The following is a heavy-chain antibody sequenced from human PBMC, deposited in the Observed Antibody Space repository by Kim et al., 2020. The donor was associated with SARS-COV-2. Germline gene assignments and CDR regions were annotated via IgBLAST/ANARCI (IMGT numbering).Heavy chain of an antibody. CDR1: GFTFSSYA. CDR2: ISGSGGST. V-gene: IGHV3-23*01. Sequence: GGSLRLSCAASGFTFSSYAMSWVRQAPGKGLEWVSAISGSGGSTYYADSVKGRFTISRDNSKNTLYLQMNSLRAEDTAVYYCAKGIGGAYDILTGYWGYFDYWGQGTLVTVSS. J-gene: IGHJ4*02. D-gene: IGHD3-9*01. CDR3: AKGIGGAYDILTGYWGYFDY.